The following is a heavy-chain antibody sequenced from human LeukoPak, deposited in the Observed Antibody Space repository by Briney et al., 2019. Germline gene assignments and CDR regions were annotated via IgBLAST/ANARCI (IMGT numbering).Heavy chain of an antibody. CDR2: ISGSGGST. CDR3: GGSLRFLEWLSPHNY. J-gene: IGHJ4*02. V-gene: IGHV3-23*01. Sequence: GGSLRLSXAASGFTFSSYAMSWVRQAPGKGLEWVSAISGSGGSTYYADSVKGRFTISRDNSKNTLYLQMSSLRAEDTAVYYCGGSLRFLEWLSPHNYWGQGTLVTVSS. D-gene: IGHD3-3*01. CDR1: GFTFSSYA.